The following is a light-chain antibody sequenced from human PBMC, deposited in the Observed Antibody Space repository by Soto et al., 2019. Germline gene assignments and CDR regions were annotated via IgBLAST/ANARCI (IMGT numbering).Light chain of an antibody. CDR1: QNLSRN. V-gene: IGKV3-15*01. J-gene: IGKJ2*01. Sequence: EMVMTQSPATLSVSPGEIATLSCRASQNLSRNLAWSQQQPGQAPRLLIFYTATRATGIPARFNGSGSGTDFTLTISSLQSEDFAHYYCQQYDKWPHTFGQGTKLEIK. CDR2: YTA. CDR3: QQYDKWPHT.